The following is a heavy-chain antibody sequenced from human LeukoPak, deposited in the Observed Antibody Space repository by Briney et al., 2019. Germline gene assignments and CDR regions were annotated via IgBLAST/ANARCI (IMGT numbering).Heavy chain of an antibody. CDR1: GFSISGYW. Sequence: QPGGSLRLSCAASGFSISGYWMHWVRQAAGEGLVWVSRMNSGGTTINYADSVKGRFTISRDNVDNTLHLQMNSLRVEDTAVYYCIREVHVRASASLGLWGQGTLVTVSS. J-gene: IGHJ4*01. V-gene: IGHV3-74*01. D-gene: IGHD3-16*01. CDR3: IREVHVRASASLGL. CDR2: MNSGGTTI.